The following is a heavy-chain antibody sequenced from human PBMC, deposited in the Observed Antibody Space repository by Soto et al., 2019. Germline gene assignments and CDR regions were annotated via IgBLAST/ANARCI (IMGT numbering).Heavy chain of an antibody. J-gene: IGHJ4*02. V-gene: IGHV3-23*01. Sequence: SLRLSCAASGFTFSSYAMSWVRQAPGKGLEWVSAISGSGGSTNYADSVKGRFTISRDNSKNTLYLQMNSLRAEDTAVYYCAKVYVSPNDYYFDYWGQGTLVTVSS. D-gene: IGHD3-3*01. CDR1: GFTFSSYA. CDR2: ISGSGGST. CDR3: AKVYVSPNDYYFDY.